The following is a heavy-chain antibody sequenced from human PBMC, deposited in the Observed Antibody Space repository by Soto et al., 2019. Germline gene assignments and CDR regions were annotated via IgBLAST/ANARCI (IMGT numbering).Heavy chain of an antibody. CDR1: GGSFSGYY. D-gene: IGHD1-26*01. Sequence: SETLSLTCAVYGGSFSGYYWSWIRQPPGKGLEWIGEINHSGSTNYNPSLKSRVTISVDTSKNQFSLKLSSVTAADTAVYYCARGNRLLPQDYWGQGTLVTVSS. CDR3: ARGNRLLPQDY. V-gene: IGHV4-34*01. J-gene: IGHJ4*02. CDR2: INHSGST.